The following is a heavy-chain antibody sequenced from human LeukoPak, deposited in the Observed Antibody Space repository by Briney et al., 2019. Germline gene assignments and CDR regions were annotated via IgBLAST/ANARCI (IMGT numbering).Heavy chain of an antibody. CDR2: TSAYNGNT. D-gene: IGHD5-18*01. CDR1: GYTFTSYG. CDR3: ARGRISTAMDPPYDY. J-gene: IGHJ4*02. V-gene: IGHV1-18*01. Sequence: ASVKVSCKASGYTFTSYGISWVRQAPGQGLEWMGWTSAYNGNTNYAQKLQGRVTMTTDTSTSTAYMELRSLRSDDTAVYYCARGRISTAMDPPYDYWGQGTLVTVSS.